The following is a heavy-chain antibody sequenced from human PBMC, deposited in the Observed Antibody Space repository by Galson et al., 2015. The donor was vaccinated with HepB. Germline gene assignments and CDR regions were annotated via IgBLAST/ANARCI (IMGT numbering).Heavy chain of an antibody. Sequence: SLRLSCAASGFTFSSYAMHWVRQAPGKGLEWVAVISYDGSNKYYADSVKGRFTISRDNSKNTLYLQMNSLRAEDTAVYYCARVLLGENYYYGMDVWGQGTTVTVSS. CDR3: ARVLLGENYYYGMDV. V-gene: IGHV3-30-3*01. CDR2: ISYDGSNK. J-gene: IGHJ6*02. CDR1: GFTFSSYA. D-gene: IGHD3-10*01.